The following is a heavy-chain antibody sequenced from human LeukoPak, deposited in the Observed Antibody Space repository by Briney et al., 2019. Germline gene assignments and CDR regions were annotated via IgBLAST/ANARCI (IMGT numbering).Heavy chain of an antibody. CDR1: GFTVSSNY. CDR2: IKEDGSEK. V-gene: IGHV3-7*03. D-gene: IGHD1-26*01. CDR3: VRDRGTYRPIDY. Sequence: GGSLRLSCAVSGFTVSSNYMSWVRQAPGRGLEWVANIKEDGSEKYYVDSVKGRFTISRDNAQNSLYLQMNSLRAEDTAIYYCVRDRGTYRPIDYWGQGTLVTVSS. J-gene: IGHJ4*02.